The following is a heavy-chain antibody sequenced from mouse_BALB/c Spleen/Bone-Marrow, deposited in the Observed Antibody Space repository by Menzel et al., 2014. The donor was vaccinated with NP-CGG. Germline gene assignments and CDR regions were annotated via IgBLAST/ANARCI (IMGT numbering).Heavy chain of an antibody. J-gene: IGHJ4*01. D-gene: IGHD2-3*01. CDR2: IYPGDGDT. V-gene: IGHV1-82*01. CDR1: GYAFSTSW. Sequence: VQLQQSGPELVKPGASVKNSCKASGYAFSTSWMNWVKQRPGQGLEWIERIYPGDGDTNYNGKFKGKATLTADKSSSTAYMQLSSLTSVDSAVYFCARSDGYRTMDYWGQGTSATVSS. CDR3: ARSDGYRTMDY.